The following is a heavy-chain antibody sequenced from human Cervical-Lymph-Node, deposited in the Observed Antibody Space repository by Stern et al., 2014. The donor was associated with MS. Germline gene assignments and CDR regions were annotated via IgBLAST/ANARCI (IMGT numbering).Heavy chain of an antibody. D-gene: IGHD1-26*01. CDR1: GYTFTHYG. CDR2: INTNAGNP. CDR3: ARLRVGNITRDY. Sequence: VQLVESGSELKKPGASVKVSCKASGYTFTHYGINWVRQAPGKGLEWMGLINTNAGNPTYAQAFTGRFVFSFDASVSTAYLHISSLKADDTAIYYCARLRVGNITRDYWGPGTLVTVSS. J-gene: IGHJ4*02. V-gene: IGHV7-4-1*02.